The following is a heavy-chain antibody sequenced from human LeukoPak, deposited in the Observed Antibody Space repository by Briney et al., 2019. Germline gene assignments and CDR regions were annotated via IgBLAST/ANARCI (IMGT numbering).Heavy chain of an antibody. V-gene: IGHV3-7*01. J-gene: IGHJ4*02. D-gene: IGHD3-22*01. CDR3: AREMGYYDSSGYSDY. CDR1: GFIFSSYS. Sequence: GGSLRLSCAASGFIFSSYSMNWVRQAPGKGLEWVANIKQDGSEKYYVDSVKGRFTISRDNAKNSLYLQMNSLRAEDTAVYYCAREMGYYDSSGYSDYWGQGTLVTVSS. CDR2: IKQDGSEK.